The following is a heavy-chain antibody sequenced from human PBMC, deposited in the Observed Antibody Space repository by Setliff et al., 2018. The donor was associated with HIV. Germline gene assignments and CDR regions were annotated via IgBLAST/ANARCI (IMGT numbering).Heavy chain of an antibody. V-gene: IGHV1-69*11. CDR3: ARAGTITLIGLLDS. J-gene: IGHJ4*02. Sequence: SVKVSCKASGGAFSDYGVSWVRQAPGEGLEWMGTIIPLLGTANYAQKFQGRLTITADEPRRIAYMQLSSLESGDTAVYYCARAGTITLIGLLDSWGQGTLVTVSS. CDR2: IIPLLGTA. D-gene: IGHD3-22*01. CDR1: GGAFSDYG.